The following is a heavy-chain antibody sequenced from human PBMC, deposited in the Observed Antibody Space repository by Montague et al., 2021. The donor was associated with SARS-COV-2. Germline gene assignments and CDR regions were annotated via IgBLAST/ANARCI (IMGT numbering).Heavy chain of an antibody. J-gene: IGHJ4*02. CDR1: GASIISSGYY. CDR2: IFHSGTT. D-gene: IGHD4-23*01. CDR3: ARHEKTLVTSGFDF. Sequence: SETLSLTCTVSGASIISSGYYWGWIRQPPGRGLEWIGNIFHSGTTHYXXXLKSRVTISVDTSKNQFSLRLSSVTAADTAVYYCARHEKTLVTSGFDFWGQGTLVTVSS. V-gene: IGHV4-39*01.